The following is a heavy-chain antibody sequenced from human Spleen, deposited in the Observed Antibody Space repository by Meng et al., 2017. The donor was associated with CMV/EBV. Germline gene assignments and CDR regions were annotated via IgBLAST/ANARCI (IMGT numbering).Heavy chain of an antibody. CDR2: INSDGTVI. CDR3: ARGQKTYYYDSSAYPRDAMDV. J-gene: IGHJ6*02. CDR1: GFTFRSHW. D-gene: IGHD3-22*01. Sequence: GESLKISCAASGFTFRSHWMHWVRQAPGKGLVWVSRINSDGTVINYVDSVKGRFTISRDNAKNTLYLEMNSLRAEDTAVYYCARGQKTYYYDSSAYPRDAMDVWGQGTTVTVSS. V-gene: IGHV3-74*01.